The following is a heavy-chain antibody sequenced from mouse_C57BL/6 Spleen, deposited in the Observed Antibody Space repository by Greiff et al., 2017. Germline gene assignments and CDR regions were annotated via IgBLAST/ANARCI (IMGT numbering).Heavy chain of an antibody. D-gene: IGHD1-1*01. CDR2: IYPRSGNT. Sequence: VQLQQSGAELARPGASVKLSCKASGYTFTSYGISWVKQRTGQGLEWIGEIYPRSGNTYYNEKFKGKATLTADKSSSTAYMELRILTSEDSAVYFCARNPYYYGSSYFDYWGQGTTLTVSS. CDR3: ARNPYYYGSSYFDY. J-gene: IGHJ2*01. V-gene: IGHV1-81*01. CDR1: GYTFTSYG.